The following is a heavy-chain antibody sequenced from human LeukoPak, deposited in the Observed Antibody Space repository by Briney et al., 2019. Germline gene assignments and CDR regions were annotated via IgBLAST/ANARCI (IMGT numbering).Heavy chain of an antibody. CDR3: AGMDIAVAATHFDY. CDR2: IYYSGST. D-gene: IGHD6-19*01. CDR1: AGSISSYY. J-gene: IGHJ4*02. V-gene: IGHV4-59*01. Sequence: TSETLSLTCTVYAGSISSYYWGWLRQPPGKGREWIRYIYYSGSTDYKPSLKSRVTISVDTSKIQFSLKLSSVAAADTYVYYCAGMDIAVAATHFDYWGQGTLVTVSS.